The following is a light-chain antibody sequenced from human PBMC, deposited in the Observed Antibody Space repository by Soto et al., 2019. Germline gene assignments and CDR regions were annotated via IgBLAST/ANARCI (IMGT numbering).Light chain of an antibody. J-gene: IGLJ1*01. CDR3: CSYAGSNTYV. CDR1: SSDVGSYNL. CDR2: GVT. Sequence: QSALTQPASVSGSPGQSITISCTGTSSDVGSYNLVSWYQQHPGKAPKFMIYGVTKRPSGVSNRFSGSKSGNTASLTISGLQAEDEAAYYCCSYAGSNTYVFGTGTKLTVL. V-gene: IGLV2-23*02.